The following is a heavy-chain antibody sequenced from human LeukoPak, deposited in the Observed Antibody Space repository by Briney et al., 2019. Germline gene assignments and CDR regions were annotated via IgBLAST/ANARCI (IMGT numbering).Heavy chain of an antibody. D-gene: IGHD5/OR15-5a*01. CDR2: IFYSGTT. Sequence: PSQPLSLTCTVSGGSISSADYYWSWLRQPPGKGLEWIGYIFYSGTTYYNPSLKSRVSISVDTSKNQFSLKLNSVTATDTAVYYCARARVSFDPWGQGTLVTVSS. V-gene: IGHV4-30-4*01. CDR3: ARARVSFDP. J-gene: IGHJ5*02. CDR1: GGSISSADYY.